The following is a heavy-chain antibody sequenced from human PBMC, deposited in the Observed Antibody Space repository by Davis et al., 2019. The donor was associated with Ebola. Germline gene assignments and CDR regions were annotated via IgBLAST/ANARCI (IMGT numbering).Heavy chain of an antibody. Sequence: PGGSLRLSCAASGFTVSSNYMSWVRQAPGKGLEWVSVIYSGGSTYYADSVKGRFTISRDNSKNTLYLQMNSLRAEDTAVYYCARDYGSGSYYNSPFDYWGQGTLVTVSS. D-gene: IGHD3-10*01. CDR3: ARDYGSGSYYNSPFDY. J-gene: IGHJ4*02. V-gene: IGHV3-66*02. CDR2: IYSGGST. CDR1: GFTVSSNY.